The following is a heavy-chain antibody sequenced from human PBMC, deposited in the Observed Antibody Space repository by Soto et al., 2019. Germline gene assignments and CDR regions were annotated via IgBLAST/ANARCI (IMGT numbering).Heavy chain of an antibody. CDR1: GGSISSSSYY. CDR2: IYYSGST. CDR3: ARHKGWELLRSGWFDP. Sequence: SETLSLTCTVSGGSISSSSYYWGWIRQPPGKGLEWIGSIYYSGSTYYNPSLKSRVTISVGTSKNQFSLKLSSVTAADTAVYYCARHKGWELLRSGWFDPWGQGTLVTVSS. V-gene: IGHV4-39*01. J-gene: IGHJ5*02. D-gene: IGHD1-26*01.